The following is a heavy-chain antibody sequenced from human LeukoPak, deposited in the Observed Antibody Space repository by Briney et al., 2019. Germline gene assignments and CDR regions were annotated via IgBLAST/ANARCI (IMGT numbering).Heavy chain of an antibody. D-gene: IGHD6-13*01. J-gene: IGHJ4*02. CDR2: ISSSGSTI. Sequence: SGGSLRLSCAASGFTFSSYEMNWVRQAPGKGLEWVSYISSSGSTIYYADSVKGRFTISRDNAKNSLYLQMNSLRAEDTAVYYCAKVFIPFETRPPIAADLDYWGQGTLVTVSS. CDR3: AKVFIPFETRPPIAADLDY. CDR1: GFTFSSYE. V-gene: IGHV3-48*03.